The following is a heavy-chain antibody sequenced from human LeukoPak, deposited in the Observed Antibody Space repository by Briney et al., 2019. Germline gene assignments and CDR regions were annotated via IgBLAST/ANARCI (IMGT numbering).Heavy chain of an antibody. CDR2: IYHSGTT. D-gene: IGHD2/OR15-2a*01. Sequence: SETLSLTCTVSGGSIRSSSHYWGWIRQPPGEGLEWIGIIYHSGTTYYNASLKSRVTISVDTSKNQFSLKLTSVTAADTAVYYCARDLRFLYVGAFDIWGQGTMVTVSS. V-gene: IGHV4-39*07. CDR3: ARDLRFLYVGAFDI. CDR1: GGSIRSSSHY. J-gene: IGHJ3*02.